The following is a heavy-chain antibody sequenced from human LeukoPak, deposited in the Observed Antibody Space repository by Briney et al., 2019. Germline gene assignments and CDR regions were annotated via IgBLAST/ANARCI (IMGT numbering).Heavy chain of an antibody. J-gene: IGHJ6*02. Sequence: GRSLRLSCAASGFTFDDYAMHWVRQAPGKGLEWVSGISWNSGSIGYADSVKGRFTISRDNAKNSLYLQMNSLRAEDTAVYYCARAWGSGSLHYYYYYGMDVWGQGTTVTVSS. CDR3: ARAWGSGSLHYYYYYGMDV. CDR2: ISWNSGSI. V-gene: IGHV3-9*01. D-gene: IGHD3-10*01. CDR1: GFTFDDYA.